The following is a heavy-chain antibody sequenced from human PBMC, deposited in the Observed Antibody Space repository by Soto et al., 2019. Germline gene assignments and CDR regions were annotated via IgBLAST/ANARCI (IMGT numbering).Heavy chain of an antibody. V-gene: IGHV4-39*01. J-gene: IGHJ6*02. CDR1: GGSISSSSYY. CDR3: ALRSRGIWSSRGMDV. D-gene: IGHD6-13*01. CDR2: IYYSGST. Sequence: SETLSLTCTVSGGSISSSSYYWGWIRQPPGKGLEWIGSIYYSGSTYYNPSLKSRVTISVDTSKNQFSLKLSSVTAADTAVYYCALRSRGIWSSRGMDVWGQGTTVTVSS.